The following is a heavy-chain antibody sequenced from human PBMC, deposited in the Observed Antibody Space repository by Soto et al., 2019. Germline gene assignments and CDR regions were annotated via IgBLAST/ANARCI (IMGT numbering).Heavy chain of an antibody. D-gene: IGHD3-22*01. CDR2: INPSSGST. CDR1: GYAFTTYY. CDR3: TRDTKTVRFYDTSGYLNCFDP. Sequence: QVQLVQSGAELKKPGASVKVSCKASGYAFTTYYMHWVRQAPGQGLEWMGIINPSSGSTSYAQKCQARVAMTTDTSTSTVYMELSSLRSEDTAVYYCTRDTKTVRFYDTSGYLNCFDPWGQGTLVTVSS. V-gene: IGHV1-46*03. J-gene: IGHJ5*02.